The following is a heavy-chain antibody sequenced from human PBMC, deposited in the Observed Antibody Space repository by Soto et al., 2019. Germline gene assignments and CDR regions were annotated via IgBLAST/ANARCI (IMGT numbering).Heavy chain of an antibody. CDR2: ISGSGGRS. CDR1: GFTFSNYA. Sequence: EVQLLDSGGGLVQPGGSLRLSCAASGFTFSNYAMTWVRQGPGKGLEWVSGISGSGGRSDYADSVKGRFTISRDNYQRPLYLPMNRPRAEDTAVYYCAKAYFVWSSEQPYYFDYWGQGALVTVSS. V-gene: IGHV3-23*01. D-gene: IGHD3-16*01. J-gene: IGHJ4*02. CDR3: AKAYFVWSSEQPYYFDY.